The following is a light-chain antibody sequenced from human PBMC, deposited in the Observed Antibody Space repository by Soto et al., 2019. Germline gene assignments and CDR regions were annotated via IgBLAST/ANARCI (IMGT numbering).Light chain of an antibody. CDR1: ESISNW. CDR2: DAS. CDR3: QQYKSYSYT. V-gene: IGKV1-5*01. J-gene: IGKJ2*01. Sequence: DIQMTQSPSILSASVGDRVAITCRANESISNWLAGYQQKPGKAPQVLIYDASRLESGRPVRFSGSGSGTEFTLTISSLQPDDLATYYCQQYKSYSYTFGQGTNLEI.